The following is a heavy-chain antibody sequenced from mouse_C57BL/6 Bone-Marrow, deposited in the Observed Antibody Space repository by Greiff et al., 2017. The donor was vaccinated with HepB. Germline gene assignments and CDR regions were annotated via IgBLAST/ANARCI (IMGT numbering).Heavy chain of an antibody. Sequence: QVQLKQSGAELARPGASVKMSCKASGYTFTSYTMHWVKQRPGQGLEWIGYINPSSGYTKYNQKFKDKATLTADKSSSTAYMQLSSLTSEDSAVYYCARIYDGYYYYAMDYWGQGTSVTVSS. D-gene: IGHD2-3*01. V-gene: IGHV1-4*01. J-gene: IGHJ4*01. CDR3: ARIYDGYYYYAMDY. CDR1: GYTFTSYT. CDR2: INPSSGYT.